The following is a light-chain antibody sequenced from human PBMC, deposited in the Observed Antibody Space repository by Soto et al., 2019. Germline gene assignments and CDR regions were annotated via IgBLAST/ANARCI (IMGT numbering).Light chain of an antibody. Sequence: IEMTQSPASLSASVGDRVTITCRASQTIATYLNWFQHKSGRAPKLLIYTSSSVNSGVSSRFRGSGSGTDFTLTFNDVQPEDSATYYCQQSYSSLVTFGAGTKVEIK. V-gene: IGKV1-39*01. CDR3: QQSYSSLVT. J-gene: IGKJ4*01. CDR1: QTIATY. CDR2: TSS.